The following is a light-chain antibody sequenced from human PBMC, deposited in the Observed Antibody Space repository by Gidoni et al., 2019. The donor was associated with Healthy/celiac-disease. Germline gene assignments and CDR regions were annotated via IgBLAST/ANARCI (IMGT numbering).Light chain of an antibody. V-gene: IGKV3-20*01. CDR3: QQYGSSPRLT. CDR1: QSVSSSY. Sequence: EIVLTQSPGTLSLSPGERATLPCRAGQSVSSSYLAWYQQKPGQAPRLLIYGASSRATGIPDRFSGSGSGTDFTLTISRLEPEDFAVYYCQQYGSSPRLTFGGGAKVEIK. CDR2: GAS. J-gene: IGKJ4*01.